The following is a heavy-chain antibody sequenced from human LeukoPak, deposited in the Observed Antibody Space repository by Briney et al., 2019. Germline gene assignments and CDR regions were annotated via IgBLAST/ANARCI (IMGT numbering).Heavy chain of an antibody. Sequence: PSQTLSLTCTVSGGSISSYYWSWIRQPAGKGLEWIGRIYTSGSTNYNPSLKSRVTISVDKSKNQFSLKLSSVTAADTAVYYCARGTKGFGRIYFDYWGQGTLVTVSS. CDR2: IYTSGST. CDR3: ARGTKGFGRIYFDY. CDR1: GGSISSYY. D-gene: IGHD2/OR15-2a*01. J-gene: IGHJ4*02. V-gene: IGHV4-4*07.